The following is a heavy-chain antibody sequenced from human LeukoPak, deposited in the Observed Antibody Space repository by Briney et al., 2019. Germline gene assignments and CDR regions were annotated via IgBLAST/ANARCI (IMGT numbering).Heavy chain of an antibody. J-gene: IGHJ4*02. CDR3: ARTDSSGYRVVC. CDR2: IYYSGNT. D-gene: IGHD3-22*01. Sequence: SETLSLTCTVSGGSISSGVYYWSWIRQHPGKGLEWIGYIYYSGNTYYNPSLKSRITISVDTSENQFSLKLSSVTAADTAVYYCARTDSSGYRVVCWGQGTLVTVSS. V-gene: IGHV4-31*03. CDR1: GGSISSGVYY.